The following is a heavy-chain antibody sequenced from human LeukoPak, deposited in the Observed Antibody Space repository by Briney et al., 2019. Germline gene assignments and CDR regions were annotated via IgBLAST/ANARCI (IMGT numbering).Heavy chain of an antibody. CDR1: GYTFTGYY. Sequence: PGASVKVSCKASGYTFTGYYMHWVRQAPGQGLEWTGWINPNSGGTNYAQKFQGRVTMTRDTSISTADMELSRLRSDDTAVYYCARGEWLQSQGYFDYWGQGTLVTVSS. V-gene: IGHV1-2*02. CDR3: ARGEWLQSQGYFDY. D-gene: IGHD5-24*01. J-gene: IGHJ4*02. CDR2: INPNSGGT.